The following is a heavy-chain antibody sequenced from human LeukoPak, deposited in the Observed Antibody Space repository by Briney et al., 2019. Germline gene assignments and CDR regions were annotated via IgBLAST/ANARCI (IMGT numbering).Heavy chain of an antibody. CDR1: GGSISSSSYY. Sequence: SETLSLTCTVSGGSISSSSYYWSWVRQPPGKGLEWIAYIHNSGGTNYNPSLKSRVTISIDTSKNQFSLKLNSVTAADTAVYYCARRKGDIDAFQIWGQGTLVTVSS. V-gene: IGHV4-61*05. CDR3: ARRKGDIDAFQI. D-gene: IGHD2-15*01. J-gene: IGHJ3*02. CDR2: IHNSGGT.